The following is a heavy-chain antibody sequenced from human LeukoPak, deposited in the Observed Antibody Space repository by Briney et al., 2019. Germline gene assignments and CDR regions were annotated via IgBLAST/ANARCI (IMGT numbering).Heavy chain of an antibody. D-gene: IGHD5-24*01. CDR1: GGTFSSYA. V-gene: IGHV1-18*01. J-gene: IGHJ4*02. CDR2: ISAYNGNT. CDR3: ARVGRDGYILGIGY. Sequence: ASVKVSCKASGGTFSSYAISWVRQAPGQGLEWMGWISAYNGNTNYAQKLQGRVTMTTDTSTSTAYMELRSLRSDDTAVYYCARVGRDGYILGIGYWGQGTLVTVSS.